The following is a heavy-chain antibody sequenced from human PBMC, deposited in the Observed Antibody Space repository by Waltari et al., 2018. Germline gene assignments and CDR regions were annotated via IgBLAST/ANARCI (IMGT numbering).Heavy chain of an antibody. V-gene: IGHV1-69*08. J-gene: IGHJ5*02. CDR3: ARERRTSYYDFTGLNWFDP. CDR1: GGTFSSYT. Sequence: QVQLVQSGAEVKKPGSSVKVSCKASGGTFSSYTISWVRQAPGPGLEWMGRIIPILGIANYAQKFQGRVTITADKSTSTAYMELNSLRAEDTAVYYCARERRTSYYDFTGLNWFDPWGQGTLVTVSS. CDR2: IIPILGIA. D-gene: IGHD3-3*01.